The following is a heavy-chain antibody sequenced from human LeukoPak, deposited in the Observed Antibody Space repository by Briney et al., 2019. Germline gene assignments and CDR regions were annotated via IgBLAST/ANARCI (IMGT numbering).Heavy chain of an antibody. D-gene: IGHD4-17*01. CDR3: AKRLWGVGDTAALNPVDS. Sequence: QAGGSLRLSCTGPGFTFNNYAMRWVRQAPGKGLEWVSTISDGDTYTYYADSVKGRFTISRDNSKNTVYIQMNSLRAEDTAVYYCAKRLWGVGDTAALNPVDSWGQGTLVTVSS. J-gene: IGHJ4*02. CDR1: GFTFNNYA. CDR2: ISDGDTYT. V-gene: IGHV3-23*01.